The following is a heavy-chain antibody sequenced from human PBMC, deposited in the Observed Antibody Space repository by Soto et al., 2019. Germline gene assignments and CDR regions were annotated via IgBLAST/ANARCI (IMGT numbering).Heavy chain of an antibody. CDR2: ISSSSSYI. D-gene: IGHD2-2*01. CDR1: GFTFSSYI. CDR3: ARDPGKGTVVVPAAMLDP. Sequence: GGSLRLSCAASGFTFSSYIMNWVRQAPGKGLEWVSSISSSSSYIYYADSVKGRFTISRDNAKNSLYLQMNSLRAEDTAVYYFARDPGKGTVVVPAAMLDPWRQGTLVTVSS. J-gene: IGHJ5*02. V-gene: IGHV3-21*01.